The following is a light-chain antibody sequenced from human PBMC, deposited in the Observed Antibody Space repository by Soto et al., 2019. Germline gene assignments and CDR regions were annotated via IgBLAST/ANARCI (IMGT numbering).Light chain of an antibody. CDR2: AAS. Sequence: IRMTQSPASLSASVGDRVTITCRASQSISSYLNWYQQKPGKAPKLLIYAASSLQSGVPSRFSGSGSGTDFTLTISSLQPEDFATYYCQQSYSTLPTFGQGTKVDIK. J-gene: IGKJ1*01. CDR3: QQSYSTLPT. V-gene: IGKV1-39*01. CDR1: QSISSY.